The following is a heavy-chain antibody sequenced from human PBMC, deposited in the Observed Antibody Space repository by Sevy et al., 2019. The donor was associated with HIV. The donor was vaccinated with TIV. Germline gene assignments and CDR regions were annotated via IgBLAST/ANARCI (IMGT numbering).Heavy chain of an antibody. V-gene: IGHV3-30-3*01. Sequence: GGCLRLSCAASGFTFSSYAMHWVRQAPGKGLEWVAVISYDGSNKYHADSVKVRFTISRDNSKNTLYLQMNSLRAEDTAVYYSAREDPQLWFGELLVSYGMDVWGQGTTVTVSS. J-gene: IGHJ6*02. CDR1: GFTFSSYA. D-gene: IGHD3-10*01. CDR3: AREDPQLWFGELLVSYGMDV. CDR2: ISYDGSNK.